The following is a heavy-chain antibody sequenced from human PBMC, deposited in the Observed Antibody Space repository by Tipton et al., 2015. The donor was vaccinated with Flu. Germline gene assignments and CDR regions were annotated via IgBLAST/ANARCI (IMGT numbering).Heavy chain of an antibody. J-gene: IGHJ4*02. CDR3: ARGRTRAGFRGFDY. V-gene: IGHV4-61*02. CDR2: IYTSGSN. D-gene: IGHD3-16*01. Sequence: TLSLTCTVSGGSISSGSYYWSWIRQPAGKGLEWIGRIYTSGSNNYNPSLKSRVTISVDTSKNQFSLKLSSVTAADTAVYYCARGRTRAGFRGFDYWGQGTLVTLSS. CDR1: GGSISSGSYY.